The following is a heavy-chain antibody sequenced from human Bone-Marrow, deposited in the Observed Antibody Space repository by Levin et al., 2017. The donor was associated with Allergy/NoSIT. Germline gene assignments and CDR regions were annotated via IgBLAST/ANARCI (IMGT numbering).Heavy chain of an antibody. V-gene: IGHV2-70*01. Sequence: SGPTLVKPTQTLTLTCTFSGFSLNTSPLCVSWIRQSPGKALEWLALIDWDDDKYYSTSLKTRLTISKDTSKNLVVLTMTNMDLVDTATYYCARLTEPQPEDEIYGDYGHGALDYWGQGTLVTVSS. CDR1: GFSLNTSPLC. CDR3: ARLTEPQPEDEIYGDYGHGALDY. J-gene: IGHJ4*02. D-gene: IGHD4-17*01. CDR2: IDWDDDK.